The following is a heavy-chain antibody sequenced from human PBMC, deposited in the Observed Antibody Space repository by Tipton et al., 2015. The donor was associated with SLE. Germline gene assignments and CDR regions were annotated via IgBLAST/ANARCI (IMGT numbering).Heavy chain of an antibody. V-gene: IGHV4-34*01. CDR3: ARRFRTAVRYSSSWSPSTYYFDY. CDR2: INHSGST. D-gene: IGHD6-13*01. Sequence: TLSLTCAVYGGSFSGYYWSWIRQPPGKGLEWIGEINHSGSTNYNPSLKSRVTISVDTSKNQFSLKLNSVTAADTAVYYCARRFRTAVRYSSSWSPSTYYFDYWGQGTLVTVSS. CDR1: GGSFSGYY. J-gene: IGHJ4*02.